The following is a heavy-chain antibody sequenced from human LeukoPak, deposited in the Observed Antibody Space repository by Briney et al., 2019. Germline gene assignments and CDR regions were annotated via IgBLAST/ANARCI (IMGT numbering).Heavy chain of an antibody. J-gene: IGHJ6*03. CDR1: GFTVSSNY. V-gene: IGHV3-74*01. CDR2: INTDGSST. CDR3: AKDRQEYSSSSLYYYYMDV. Sequence: GGSLRLSCAASGFTVSSNYMSWVRQAPGKGLVWVSRINTDGSSTSYADSVKGRFTISRDNSKNTLFLQMNSLRAEDTAVYYCAKDRQEYSSSSLYYYYMDVWGKGTTVTVSS. D-gene: IGHD6-6*01.